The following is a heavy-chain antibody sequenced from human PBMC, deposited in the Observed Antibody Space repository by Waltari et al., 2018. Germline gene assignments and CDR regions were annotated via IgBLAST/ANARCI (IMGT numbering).Heavy chain of an antibody. J-gene: IGHJ4*02. Sequence: EVQLVESGGGLVQPGESLRLSCAASGFTINNNAISWVRQAPGKGLEWVSSTTDSGVTTYYADFVKGRSIISTDNSRNTVYLEMNTVRVEDTALYFCARGLGELLPFDFWGQGTMVTVSS. V-gene: IGHV3-23*04. D-gene: IGHD3-10*01. CDR2: TTDSGVTT. CDR1: GFTINNNA. CDR3: ARGLGELLPFDF.